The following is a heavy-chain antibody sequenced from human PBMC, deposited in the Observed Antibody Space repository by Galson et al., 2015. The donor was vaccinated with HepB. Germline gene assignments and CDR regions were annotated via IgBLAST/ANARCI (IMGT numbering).Heavy chain of an antibody. Sequence: SLRLSCAASGFTVSSNYMSWVRQAPGKGLEWVSVIYSGGSTYYADSVKGRFTISRDNSKNTLYLQMNSLRAEDTAVYYCARAPSSSVDIGSLAYWGQGTLVTVSS. V-gene: IGHV3-53*01. J-gene: IGHJ4*02. D-gene: IGHD3-22*01. CDR2: IYSGGST. CDR1: GFTVSSNY. CDR3: ARAPSSSVDIGSLAY.